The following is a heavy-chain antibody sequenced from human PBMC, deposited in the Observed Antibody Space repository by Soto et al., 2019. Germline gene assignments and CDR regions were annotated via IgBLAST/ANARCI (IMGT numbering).Heavy chain of an antibody. J-gene: IGHJ4*02. CDR2: IIPIFVTS. CDR1: GGSFCSSG. V-gene: IGHV1-69*13. CDR3: ARSLDYHEYPGYSTVGVYFDY. D-gene: IGHD3-9*01. Sequence: ASVKVSCKASGGSFCSSGISWVRKAPGQGLEWVGWIIPIFVTSHYAQKFQGRVTITADESTNTAYMELSSLTSEDTAVYYCARSLDYHEYPGYSTVGVYFDYWGLGILVTVSS.